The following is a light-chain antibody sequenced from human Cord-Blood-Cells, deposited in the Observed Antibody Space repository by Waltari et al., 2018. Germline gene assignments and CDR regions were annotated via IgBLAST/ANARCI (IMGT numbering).Light chain of an antibody. CDR2: KAS. CDR3: QQYNSYPWT. CDR1: QSISSW. J-gene: IGKJ1*01. Sequence: IQMTHSPSPLSASVGDRVTTTCRARQSISSWLAWYQQKPGKAPKLLIYKASSLESGVPSRFSGSGSGTEFTLTISSLQPDDFATYYCQQYNSYPWTFGQGTKVEIK. V-gene: IGKV1-5*03.